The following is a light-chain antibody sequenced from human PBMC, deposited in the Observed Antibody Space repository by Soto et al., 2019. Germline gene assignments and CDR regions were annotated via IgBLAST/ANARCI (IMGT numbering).Light chain of an antibody. CDR1: QSVSSY. CDR3: QQRSNWPGT. V-gene: IGKV3-11*01. CDR2: DAS. J-gene: IGKJ1*01. Sequence: EIVLTQSPATLSLSPGERATLSCRASQSVSSYLAWYQQKPGQAPRLLIYDASNRATGIPARFSGSGSGTDFTLTISSLEPEDSALYYCQQRSNWPGTFGQGTKVEIK.